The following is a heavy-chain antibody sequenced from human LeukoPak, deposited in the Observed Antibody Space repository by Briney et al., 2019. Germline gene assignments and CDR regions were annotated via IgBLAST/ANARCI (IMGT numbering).Heavy chain of an antibody. CDR1: GGSFSGYY. J-gene: IGHJ4*02. CDR3: ARHSYGYSY. CDR2: INHSGST. D-gene: IGHD5-18*01. Sequence: SETLSLTCAVYGGSFSGYYWSWIRQPPGKGLEWIGEINHSGSTNYNPSLKSRVTISVDTSRNQFSLKLSSVTAADTAVYYCARHSYGYSYWGQGTLVTVSS. V-gene: IGHV4-34*01.